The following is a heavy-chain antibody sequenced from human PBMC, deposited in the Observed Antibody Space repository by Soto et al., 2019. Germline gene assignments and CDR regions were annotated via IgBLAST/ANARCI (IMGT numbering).Heavy chain of an antibody. CDR2: ISYDGSNK. D-gene: IGHD5-12*01. V-gene: IGHV3-30-3*01. Sequence: PGGSLRLSCAASGFTFSNYAMHWVRQAPGKGLEWVSLISYDGSNKYYADSVKGRFTFSRDNSKNTLYVQMNSLRAEDTAVYYCERGAYSGYALDYWGQGTLVTVSS. J-gene: IGHJ4*02. CDR1: GFTFSNYA. CDR3: ERGAYSGYALDY.